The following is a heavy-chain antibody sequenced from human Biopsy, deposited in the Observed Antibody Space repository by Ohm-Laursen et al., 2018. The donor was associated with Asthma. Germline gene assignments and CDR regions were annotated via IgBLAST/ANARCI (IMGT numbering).Heavy chain of an antibody. CDR3: AREKVIESRGFQNWFDP. Sequence: SLRLSCAASGFTFSRHALHWVRQAPGKGLEWVAGIYYDGSRKYYTESVKGRFTISRDNSKNRLYLEMASLRAEDTAVYYCAREKVIESRGFQNWFDPWGQGTQVTVSS. D-gene: IGHD3-16*02. J-gene: IGHJ5*02. CDR2: IYYDGSRK. CDR1: GFTFSRHA. V-gene: IGHV3-33*01.